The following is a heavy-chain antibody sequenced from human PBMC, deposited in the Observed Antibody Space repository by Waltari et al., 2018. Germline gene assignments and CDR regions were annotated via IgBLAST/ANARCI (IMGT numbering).Heavy chain of an antibody. CDR2: IYYSGST. CDR3: AREGITIFGVVITRDAFDI. J-gene: IGHJ3*02. Sequence: QVQLQESGPGLVKPSQTLSLTCTVPGGSISSGDYYWSWIRQPPGKGLEWIGYIYYSGSTYYTPSLKSRVTISVDTSKNQFSLKLSSVTAADTAVYYCAREGITIFGVVITRDAFDIWGQGTMVTVSS. D-gene: IGHD3-3*01. V-gene: IGHV4-30-4*08. CDR1: GGSISSGDYY.